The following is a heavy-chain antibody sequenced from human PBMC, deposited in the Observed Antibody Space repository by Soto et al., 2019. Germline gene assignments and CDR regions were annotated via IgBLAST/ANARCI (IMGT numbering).Heavy chain of an antibody. V-gene: IGHV6-1*01. D-gene: IGHD2-8*01. J-gene: IGHJ5*01. CDR3: ASLIGNRWLDS. CDR2: TYYRSKWYN. Sequence: QVQLQQSGPGLVKPSQTLSLTCAISGDSVSTNSATWDWIRQSPSRGLEWLGRTYYRSKWYNDYAASAERPTTTTPVTPNTPLSLRMTSVSPDDTAVYSSASLIGNRWLDSWGQGTLVTVSS. CDR1: GDSVSTNSAT.